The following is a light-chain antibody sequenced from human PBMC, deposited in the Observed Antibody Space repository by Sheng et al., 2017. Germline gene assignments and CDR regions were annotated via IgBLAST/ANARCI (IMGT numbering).Light chain of an antibody. CDR2: EAT. V-gene: IGKV1-33*01. Sequence: DIQMTQSPSSLSASVGDRVTITCWASQSIISHLNWYQQKPGKAPKLLIYEATNLGAGVPSRFSGSGSGTDFRLVINSLQPEDFATYYCQQYEDLPPFSFGPGTRVDFK. J-gene: IGKJ3*01. CDR1: QSIISH. CDR3: QQYEDLPPFS.